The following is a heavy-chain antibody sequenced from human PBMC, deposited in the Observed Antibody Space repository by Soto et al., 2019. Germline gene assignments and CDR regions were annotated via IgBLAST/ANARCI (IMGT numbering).Heavy chain of an antibody. D-gene: IGHD3-3*01. Sequence: QITLNESGPTQVKPRQTLTLTCTFSGFSLTTSGVGVGWIRQSPGKAPEWLALIYWDDDKRYSPSLKSRLTSTKDTSKKQVVLTIADLDPADTATYYCAHRVLRTVFGLVTTTAIYFDFWGQGTPVAVSS. J-gene: IGHJ4*02. CDR2: IYWDDDK. CDR1: GFSLTTSGVG. CDR3: AHRVLRTVFGLVTTTAIYFDF. V-gene: IGHV2-5*02.